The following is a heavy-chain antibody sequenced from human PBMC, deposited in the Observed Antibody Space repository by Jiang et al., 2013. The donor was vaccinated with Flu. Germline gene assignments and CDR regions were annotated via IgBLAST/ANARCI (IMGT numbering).Heavy chain of an antibody. Sequence: GVVQPGRSLRLSCATSGFSFTNYGLHWVRQAPGKGLEWMAVISFDGNNKDYADSVKGRFTISRDISKNTLYLEMNSLRPEDTAVYYCAKPSYGYYYLEYWGQGTLVTVSS. D-gene: IGHD5-18*01. CDR3: AKPSYGYYYLEY. CDR1: GFSFTNYG. CDR2: ISFDGNNK. V-gene: IGHV3-30*18. J-gene: IGHJ1*01.